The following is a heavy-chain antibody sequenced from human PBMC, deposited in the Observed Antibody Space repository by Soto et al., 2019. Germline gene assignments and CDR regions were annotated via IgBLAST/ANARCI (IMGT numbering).Heavy chain of an antibody. Sequence: QVQLVQSGAEVREPGASVKVSCKASGYTFTNYGISWVRQAPGQGLEWIGWISAYNGKIDYAQKVQGRITTTTDTSTSTAFMELRSLRSDDTAVYYCARETIPQMYYYGTDVWGQGTTVIVSS. CDR1: GYTFTNYG. D-gene: IGHD3-16*01. J-gene: IGHJ6*02. CDR3: ARETIPQMYYYGTDV. V-gene: IGHV1-18*01. CDR2: ISAYNGKI.